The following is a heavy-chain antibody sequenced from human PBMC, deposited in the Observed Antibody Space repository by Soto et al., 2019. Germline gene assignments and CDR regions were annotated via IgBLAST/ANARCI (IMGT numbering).Heavy chain of an antibody. Sequence: QLQLQESGPGLVKPSETLSLTCTVSGGSISSSSYYWGWIRQPPGKGLEWIGSIYYSGSTYYNPSLKSRVTISVDTSKNQFSLKLSSVTAADTAVYYCARPFGDYGDRTGWFDPWGQGTLVTVSS. J-gene: IGHJ5*02. CDR1: GGSISSSSYY. CDR3: ARPFGDYGDRTGWFDP. CDR2: IYYSGST. V-gene: IGHV4-39*01. D-gene: IGHD4-17*01.